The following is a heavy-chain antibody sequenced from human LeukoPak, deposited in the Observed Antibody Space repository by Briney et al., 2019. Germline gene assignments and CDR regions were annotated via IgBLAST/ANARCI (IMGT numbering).Heavy chain of an antibody. V-gene: IGHV3-33*06. Sequence: GGSLRLSCAASGFTFSSNGMHWVRQAPGKGLEWVAVIWYDGSNKYYADSVKGRFTISRDNFKNTLYLQVNSLRAEDTAVYYCAKGAGSYYNYFDYWGQGTLVTLSS. J-gene: IGHJ4*02. CDR2: IWYDGSNK. CDR1: GFTFSSNG. D-gene: IGHD3-22*01. CDR3: AKGAGSYYNYFDY.